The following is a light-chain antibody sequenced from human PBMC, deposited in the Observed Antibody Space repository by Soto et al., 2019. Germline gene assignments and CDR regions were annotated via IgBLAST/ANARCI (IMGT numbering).Light chain of an antibody. J-gene: IGKJ4*01. Sequence: EVVLTQSPGTLSLSPGERATLSCRASQSVSSSYLAWYQQKPGQAPRLLIYGASSRATGIPDRFIGSGSGTDFTLTISRLEPEDFAVYYCQQYVSSPLTFGGGTKVDIK. CDR2: GAS. CDR3: QQYVSSPLT. V-gene: IGKV3-20*01. CDR1: QSVSSSY.